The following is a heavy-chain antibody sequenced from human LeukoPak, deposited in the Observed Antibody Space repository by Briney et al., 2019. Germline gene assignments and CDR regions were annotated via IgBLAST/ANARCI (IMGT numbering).Heavy chain of an antibody. CDR2: INHSGST. V-gene: IGHV4-34*01. CDR1: GGSISSYY. J-gene: IGHJ6*02. Sequence: SETLSLTCTVSGGSISSYYWSWIRQPPGKGLEWIGEINHSGSTNYNPSLKSRVTISVDTSKNQFSLKLSSVTAADTAVYYCARGRSSTSWGVWGQGTTVTVSS. D-gene: IGHD2-2*01. CDR3: ARGRSSTSWGV.